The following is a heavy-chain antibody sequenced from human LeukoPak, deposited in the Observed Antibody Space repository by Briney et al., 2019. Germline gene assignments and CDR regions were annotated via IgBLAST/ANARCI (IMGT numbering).Heavy chain of an antibody. D-gene: IGHD1-26*01. CDR3: ARGIVGDPQDY. Sequence: ASVKVSCKTSGYXFTGHYLHWVRQAPGQGLEWMGWINPNSGGTNYAQKFQGRVTMTRDTSISTVHMDLGRLRSDDSAVYYCARGIVGDPQDYWGQGTLVTVSS. J-gene: IGHJ4*02. CDR1: GYXFTGHY. CDR2: INPNSGGT. V-gene: IGHV1-2*02.